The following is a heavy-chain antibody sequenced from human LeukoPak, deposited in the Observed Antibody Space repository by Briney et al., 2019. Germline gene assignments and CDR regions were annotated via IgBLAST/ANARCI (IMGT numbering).Heavy chain of an antibody. V-gene: IGHV7-4-1*02. Sequence: ASVKVSCKASGYTFTSYAMNWVRQAPGQGLEWMGWINTNTGNPTYAQGFTGRFVFSLDTSVSTAYLQISSLKAEDTAVYYCARVYCSSTSCYNYYYGMDVWGQGTTVTVSS. D-gene: IGHD2-2*02. CDR3: ARVYCSSTSCYNYYYGMDV. J-gene: IGHJ6*02. CDR1: GYTFTSYA. CDR2: INTNTGNP.